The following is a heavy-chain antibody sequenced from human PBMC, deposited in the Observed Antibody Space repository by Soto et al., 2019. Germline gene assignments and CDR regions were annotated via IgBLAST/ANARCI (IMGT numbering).Heavy chain of an antibody. CDR3: ARYSPRYGYSGSCYAHYYCGMDV. CDR1: GGSFSNYY. CDR2: INHSGST. Sequence: QVQLQQRGAGLLKPSETLSLTCPVYGGSFSNYYWSWIRQPPGKGLEWIGEINHSGSTNYKPALKSRVTIGRATSKTQYSLKVSSVTAADTAVFYCARYSPRYGYSGSCYAHYYCGMDVGSHGTTVTVSS. D-gene: IGHD1-26*01. J-gene: IGHJ6*02. V-gene: IGHV4-34*01.